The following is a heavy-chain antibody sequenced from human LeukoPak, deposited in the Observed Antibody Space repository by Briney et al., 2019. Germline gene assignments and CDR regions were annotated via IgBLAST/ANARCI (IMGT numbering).Heavy chain of an antibody. V-gene: IGHV4-39*07. CDR2: IYYSGST. CDR1: GGSISSSNYY. D-gene: IGHD2-2*01. Sequence: SETLSLTCTVSGGSISSSNYYWGWIRQPPGKGLEWIGSIYYSGSTYYNPSLKSRVTISVDTSKNQFSLKLSSVTAADTAVYYCARVPKEVVVVPAVTVALPNTAGYFDLWGRGTLVTVSS. CDR3: ARVPKEVVVVPAVTVALPNTAGYFDL. J-gene: IGHJ2*01.